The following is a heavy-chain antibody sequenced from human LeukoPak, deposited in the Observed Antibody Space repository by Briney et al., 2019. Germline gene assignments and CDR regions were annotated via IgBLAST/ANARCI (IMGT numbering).Heavy chain of an antibody. CDR3: ARFGRVSGPRARYFDY. CDR1: GGSISSSNW. CDR2: IYHSGST. Sequence: SETLSLTCAVSGGSISSSNWWSWVRQPPGKGLEWIGEIYHSGSTNYNPSLKSRVTISVDKSKNQFSLKLSSVTAADTAVYYCARFGRVSGPRARYFDYWGQGTLVTVSS. J-gene: IGHJ4*02. D-gene: IGHD2-15*01. V-gene: IGHV4-4*02.